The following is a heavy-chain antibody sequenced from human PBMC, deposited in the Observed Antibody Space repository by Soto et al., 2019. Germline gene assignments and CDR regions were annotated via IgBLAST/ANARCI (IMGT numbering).Heavy chain of an antibody. CDR1: GYTFTGYY. D-gene: IGHD6-6*01. V-gene: IGHV1-2*02. J-gene: IGHJ5*02. CDR2: INPNSGGT. Sequence: GASVKVSCKASGYTFTGYYMHWVRQAPGQGLEWMGWINPNSGGTNYAQKFQGRVTMTRDTSISTAYMELSRLRSDDTAVYYCARRRDANRPSSSGIWFDPWGQGSLVTVSS. CDR3: ARRRDANRPSSSGIWFDP.